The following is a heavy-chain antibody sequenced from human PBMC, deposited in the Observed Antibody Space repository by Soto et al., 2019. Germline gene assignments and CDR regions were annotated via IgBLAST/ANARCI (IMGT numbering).Heavy chain of an antibody. Sequence: QPAGSLRLSCAASGFTVSSNYMSWVRQAPGKGLEWVSVIYSGGSTYYADSVKGRFTISSDNSKNTLYLQMNSLRAEDTAVYYCARENTSITIFGVFGMDVWGQGTTVTVSS. V-gene: IGHV3-53*01. J-gene: IGHJ6*02. D-gene: IGHD3-3*01. CDR3: ARENTSITIFGVFGMDV. CDR1: GFTVSSNY. CDR2: IYSGGST.